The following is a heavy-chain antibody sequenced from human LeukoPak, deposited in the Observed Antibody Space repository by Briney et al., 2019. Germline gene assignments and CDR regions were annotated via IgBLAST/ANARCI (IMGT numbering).Heavy chain of an antibody. CDR1: GFTFSSYT. CDR2: ISHDGNIK. J-gene: IGHJ3*02. Sequence: PGGSLRLSCTASGFTFSSYTMHWVPRAPGKGLEWVAVISHDGNIKYHADSMKDRFTISRDNSRNTLYLQMNNLRPEDTAVYSCARAKYYDSRGYSVREAYDIWGQGTMVTVSS. V-gene: IGHV3-30*04. D-gene: IGHD3-22*01. CDR3: ARAKYYDSRGYSVREAYDI.